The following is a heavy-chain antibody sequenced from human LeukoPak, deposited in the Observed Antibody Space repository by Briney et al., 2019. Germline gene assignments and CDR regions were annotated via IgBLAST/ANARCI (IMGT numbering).Heavy chain of an antibody. D-gene: IGHD2/OR15-2a*01. J-gene: IGHJ5*02. CDR2: ISDSGGST. CDR3: VRSAVIPDNWFDP. Sequence: GGSLRLSCAASGFIFSNYAMNWVRQAPGKGLEWVSVISDSGGSTYYADSVKGRFTISRDNSKNMLYLQMNSLRAEDTAVYLCVRSAVIPDNWFDPWGQGTLATVSS. CDR1: GFIFSNYA. V-gene: IGHV3-23*01.